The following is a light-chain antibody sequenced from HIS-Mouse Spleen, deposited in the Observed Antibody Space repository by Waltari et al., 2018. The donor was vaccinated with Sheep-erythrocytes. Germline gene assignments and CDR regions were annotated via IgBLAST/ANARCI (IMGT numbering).Light chain of an antibody. CDR3: CSYAGSSTPWV. Sequence: QSALTQPASVSGSPGQSITISCTGISSDLGSDNLYSVYQHHPGKAPKLMIYDGRKRPSGVSNRFSCSKSGNTASLTISGLQAEDEADYYCCSYAGSSTPWVFGGGTKLTVL. CDR1: SSDLGSDNL. CDR2: DGR. V-gene: IGLV2-23*01. J-gene: IGLJ3*02.